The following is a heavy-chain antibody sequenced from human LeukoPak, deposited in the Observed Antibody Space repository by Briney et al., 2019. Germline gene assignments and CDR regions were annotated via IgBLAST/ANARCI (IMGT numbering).Heavy chain of an antibody. CDR1: GFTFSSYA. CDR2: ISGSGSTI. J-gene: IGHJ4*02. D-gene: IGHD6-19*01. CDR3: ATLWDPVAGTTQPLL. Sequence: GGSLRLSCAASGFTFSSYAMHWVRQAPGKGLEWGSYISGSGSTIYYGDSLEGRFTISRDNANTSLYLQINSLRVEDTAVYYCATLWDPVAGTTQPLLWGQGTLVTVSS. V-gene: IGHV3-48*03.